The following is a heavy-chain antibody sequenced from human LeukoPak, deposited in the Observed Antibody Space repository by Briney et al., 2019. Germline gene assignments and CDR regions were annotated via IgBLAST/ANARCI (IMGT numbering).Heavy chain of an antibody. CDR1: GFTFSSYA. V-gene: IGHV3-30*04. J-gene: IGHJ4*02. CDR2: ISYDGSNK. D-gene: IGHD1-26*01. Sequence: GSLRLSCAASGFTFSSYAMHWVRQAPGKGLEWVAVISYDGSNKYYADSVKGRFTISRDNSKNTLYLQMNSLRAEDTAVYYCARDSPPNGSYDSRYFDYWGQGTLVTVSS. CDR3: ARDSPPNGSYDSRYFDY.